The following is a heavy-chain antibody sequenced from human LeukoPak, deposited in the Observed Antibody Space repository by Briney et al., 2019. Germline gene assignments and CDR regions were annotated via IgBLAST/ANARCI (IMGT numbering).Heavy chain of an antibody. Sequence: PGGSLRLSCAASGFTFSSYAMSWVRQAPGKGLEWVSAISGSGGSTYYADSVKGRFTISRDNSKNTLYLQMNSLRAEDTAVYYCAKIGYYDSSGYYYLTNRPAEYFQHWGQGTLVTVSS. V-gene: IGHV3-23*01. CDR3: AKIGYYDSSGYYYLTNRPAEYFQH. J-gene: IGHJ1*01. CDR1: GFTFSSYA. D-gene: IGHD3-22*01. CDR2: ISGSGGST.